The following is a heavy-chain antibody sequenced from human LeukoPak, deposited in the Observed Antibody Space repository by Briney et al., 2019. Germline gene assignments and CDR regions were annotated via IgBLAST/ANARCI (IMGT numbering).Heavy chain of an antibody. CDR2: ISSSGSTI. V-gene: IGHV3-48*03. CDR1: GFTFSSYE. D-gene: IGHD6-13*01. J-gene: IGHJ4*02. Sequence: GGSLRLSCAASGFTFSSYEMNWVRQAPGKGLEWVSYISSSGSTIYYADSVKGRFTISRDNAKNSLYLQMNSLRAEDTAVYYCARDWGAGTVDYWGQGTLVTVSS. CDR3: ARDWGAGTVDY.